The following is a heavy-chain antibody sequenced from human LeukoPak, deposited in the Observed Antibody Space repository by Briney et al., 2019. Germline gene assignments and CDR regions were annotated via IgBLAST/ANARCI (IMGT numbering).Heavy chain of an antibody. CDR2: INSDGTST. D-gene: IGHD3-3*01. J-gene: IGHJ4*02. Sequence: QPGGSLRLSCAASGFTFSSYWMHWVRQVPGKGLVWVARINSDGTSTSYAGSVKGRFTISRDNANNTLYLQMNSLRADDTAMYYCARPPESDGYYRLHPFEYWGQGTLVTVSS. V-gene: IGHV3-74*01. CDR3: ARPPESDGYYRLHPFEY. CDR1: GFTFSSYW.